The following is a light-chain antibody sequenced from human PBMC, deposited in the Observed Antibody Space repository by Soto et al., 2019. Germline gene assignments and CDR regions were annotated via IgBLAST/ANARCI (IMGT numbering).Light chain of an antibody. V-gene: IGLV2-8*01. CDR3: SSYAGSYTFV. Sequence: QSALTQPASVSGSPGQSITISCVGTSGDIGDYNYVSWYQQHPGKAPKFMIYEVSKRPSGVPDRFSGSKSGNTASLTVSGLQAEDEADYYCSSYAGSYTFVFGTGTKVTVL. J-gene: IGLJ1*01. CDR2: EVS. CDR1: SGDIGDYNY.